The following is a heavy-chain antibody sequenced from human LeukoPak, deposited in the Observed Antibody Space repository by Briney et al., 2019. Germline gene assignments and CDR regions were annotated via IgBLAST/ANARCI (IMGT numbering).Heavy chain of an antibody. J-gene: IGHJ4*02. CDR2: IKQDGGEK. Sequence: GGSLRLSCAASGFTFSSYWMTWVRQAPGKGLEWVANIKQDGGEKYYLDSVKGRFTISRDNAKNSLYLQMDSLRAEDTAVYYCARVSAEWLLFYWGQGTLVTVSS. V-gene: IGHV3-7*01. CDR3: ARVSAEWLLFY. D-gene: IGHD3-3*01. CDR1: GFTFSSYW.